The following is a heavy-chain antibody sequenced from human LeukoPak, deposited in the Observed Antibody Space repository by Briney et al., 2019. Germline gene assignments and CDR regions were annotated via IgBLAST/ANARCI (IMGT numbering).Heavy chain of an antibody. J-gene: IGHJ6*02. CDR2: ISGSGGST. CDR1: GFTFSSYA. CDR3: AKVPGRCSGGSCYSFYYYYYGMDV. Sequence: GGSLRLSCAASGFTFSSYAMSWVRQAPGKGLEWVSAISGSGGSTYYADSVKGRFTISRDNSKNTLYLQMNNLRAEDTAVYYCAKVPGRCSGGSCYSFYYYYYGMDVWGQGTTVTVSS. V-gene: IGHV3-23*01. D-gene: IGHD2-15*01.